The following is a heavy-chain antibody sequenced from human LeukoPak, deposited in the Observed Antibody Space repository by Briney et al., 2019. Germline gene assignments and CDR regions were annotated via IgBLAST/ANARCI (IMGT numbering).Heavy chain of an antibody. CDR1: GYTLTELS. D-gene: IGHD2-2*02. J-gene: IGHJ4*02. CDR3: ATDLYCSSTSCYNS. V-gene: IGHV1-24*01. Sequence: ASVKVSCKVSGYTLTELSMHWVRQAPGKGLEWMGGFDPEDGETIYAQKFQGRVTMTEDTSTDTAYMELSSLRSEDTAVYYCATDLYCSSTSCYNSWGQGTLVTVSS. CDR2: FDPEDGET.